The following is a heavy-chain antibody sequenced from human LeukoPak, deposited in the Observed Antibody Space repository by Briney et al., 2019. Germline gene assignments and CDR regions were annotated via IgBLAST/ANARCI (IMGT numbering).Heavy chain of an antibody. D-gene: IGHD5-12*01. J-gene: IGHJ1*01. CDR1: GVSISSSTYY. Sequence: SETLSLTCAVSGVSISSSTYYWTWIRQPPGKGLEWIGYVYYGGITKYNPFLMSRVSISVDTSKNQFSLKVKSVTAADTAVYYCARDVDPHFWGQGTLVTVSS. V-gene: IGHV4-61*01. CDR3: ARDVDPHF. CDR2: VYYGGIT.